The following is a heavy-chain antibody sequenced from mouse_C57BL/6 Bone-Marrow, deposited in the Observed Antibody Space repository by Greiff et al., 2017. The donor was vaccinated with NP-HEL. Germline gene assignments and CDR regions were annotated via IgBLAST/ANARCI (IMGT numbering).Heavy chain of an antibody. CDR1: GYTFTGYW. Sequence: VQLQQSGAELMKPGASVKLSCKATGYTFTGYWIEWVKQRPGHGLEWIGAIFPGSVIPHSPAPFPFPSPFTADTSSNTAYMQLSSLTTEDSAIYYCARTGWLLSMDYWGQGTSVTVSS. CDR2: IFPGSVIP. CDR3: ARTGWLLSMDY. J-gene: IGHJ4*01. V-gene: IGHV1-9*01. D-gene: IGHD2-3*01.